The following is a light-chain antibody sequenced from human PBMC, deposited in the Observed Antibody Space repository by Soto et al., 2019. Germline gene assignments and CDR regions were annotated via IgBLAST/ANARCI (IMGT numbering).Light chain of an antibody. Sequence: QSVLTQPPSASGSPGQSVTISCTGTSTDVGGYNYVSWYQQHPGKAPKLMIYEVSKRPSGVPDRFSGSKSGNTASLTVSGLQAEDEANYYCSSYADSNKLIFGGGTKVTVL. V-gene: IGLV2-8*01. J-gene: IGLJ2*01. CDR2: EVS. CDR1: STDVGGYNY. CDR3: SSYADSNKLI.